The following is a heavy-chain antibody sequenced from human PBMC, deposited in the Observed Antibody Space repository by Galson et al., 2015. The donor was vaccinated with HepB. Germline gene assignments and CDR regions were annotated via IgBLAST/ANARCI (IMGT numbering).Heavy chain of an antibody. V-gene: IGHV3-21*05. CDR3: ARDLPLTYYYDSSGYYPDAFDI. J-gene: IGHJ3*02. Sequence: SLRLSCAASGFTFSSYSMNWVRQAPGKGLEWVSYISSSSSYTNYADSVKGRFTISRDNAKNSLYLQMNSLRAEDTAVYYCARDLPLTYYYDSSGYYPDAFDIWGQGTMVTVSS. CDR2: ISSSSSYT. D-gene: IGHD3-22*01. CDR1: GFTFSSYS.